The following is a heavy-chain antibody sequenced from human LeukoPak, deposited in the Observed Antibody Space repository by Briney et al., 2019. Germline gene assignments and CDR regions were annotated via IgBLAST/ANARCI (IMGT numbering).Heavy chain of an antibody. CDR1: GGTFSSYA. CDR2: IIPIFGTA. V-gene: IGHV1-69*13. Sequence: SVKVSCKASGGTFSSYAISWVRQAPGQGLEWMGGIIPIFGTANYAQKFQGRVTITADESTSTAYMELSSLRSEDTAVYYCARVGARSMGIVGATTYYYYYMDVWGKGTTVTVSS. J-gene: IGHJ6*03. D-gene: IGHD1-26*01. CDR3: ARVGARSMGIVGATTYYYYYMDV.